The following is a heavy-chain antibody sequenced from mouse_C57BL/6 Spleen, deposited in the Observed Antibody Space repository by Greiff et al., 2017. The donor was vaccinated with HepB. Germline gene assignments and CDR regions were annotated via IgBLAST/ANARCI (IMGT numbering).Heavy chain of an antibody. D-gene: IGHD2-3*01. CDR2: INPNYGTT. CDR3: ARGWIYDGYYDAMDY. Sequence: VHVKQSGPELVKPGASVKISCKASGYSFTDYNMNWVKQSNGKSLEWIGVINPNYGTTSYNQKFKGKATLTVDQSSSTAYMQLNSLTSEDSAVYYCARGWIYDGYYDAMDYWGQGTSVTVSS. V-gene: IGHV1-39*01. CDR1: GYSFTDYN. J-gene: IGHJ4*01.